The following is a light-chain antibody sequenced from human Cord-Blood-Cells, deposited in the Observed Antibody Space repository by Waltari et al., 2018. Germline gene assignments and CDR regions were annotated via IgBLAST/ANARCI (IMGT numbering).Light chain of an antibody. V-gene: IGKV3-11*01. CDR1: QSVSSY. J-gene: IGKJ4*01. Sequence: EIVLTHSPATLPLSPGERPTLSCRASQSVSSYLAWYQQKPGQAPRLLIYDASNRATGIPARFSGSGSGTDFTLTISSLEPEDFAVYYCQQRSNWLTFGGGTKVEIK. CDR2: DAS. CDR3: QQRSNWLT.